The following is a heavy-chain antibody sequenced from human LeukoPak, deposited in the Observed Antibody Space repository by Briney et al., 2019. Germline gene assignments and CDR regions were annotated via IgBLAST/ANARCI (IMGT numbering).Heavy chain of an antibody. J-gene: IGHJ4*02. CDR1: GYTFTSHY. CDR2: IHPSGGNS. CDR3: ARDCSSTTCQGPVLDF. V-gene: IGHV1-46*01. Sequence: GASVKVSCKASGYTFTSHYVHRVRQAPGQGLEWMGIIHPSGGNSRNTQNFQGRVTMTRDTSTSTVYLELSSLRSEDTAVYYCARDCSSTTCQGPVLDFWGQGTLVTVSS. D-gene: IGHD2/OR15-2a*01.